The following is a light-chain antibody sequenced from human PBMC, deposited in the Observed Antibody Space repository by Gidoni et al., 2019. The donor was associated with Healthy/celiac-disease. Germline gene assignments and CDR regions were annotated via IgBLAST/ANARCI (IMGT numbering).Light chain of an antibody. CDR3: QQYGSSPQT. CDR2: GAS. V-gene: IGKV3-20*01. Sequence: DIVLTQPPGTLSLSPGDRAPLPCRASRCVSSSYLAWYQQKPGQAPRLLIYGASSLATGIPDRFSGSGSGTDFTLTISRLEPDDFAVYYCQQYGSSPQTFGQGTKLEIK. J-gene: IGKJ2*01. CDR1: RCVSSSY.